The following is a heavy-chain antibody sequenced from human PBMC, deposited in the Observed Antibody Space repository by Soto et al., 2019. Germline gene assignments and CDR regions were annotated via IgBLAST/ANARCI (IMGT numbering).Heavy chain of an antibody. V-gene: IGHV3-21*04. Sequence: EVQLVESGGGLVKPGGSLRLSCAVSGFTFISHTLNWVRQAPGKGLEWVSSISGSGSPYYADSVKGRFTISRDNAQNSLYLKMSSLRAEDTAVYHCSREVQPVFRREYDYWGQGNLVTVSS. CDR3: SREVQPVFRREYDY. CDR2: ISGSGSP. J-gene: IGHJ4*02. CDR1: GFTFISHT.